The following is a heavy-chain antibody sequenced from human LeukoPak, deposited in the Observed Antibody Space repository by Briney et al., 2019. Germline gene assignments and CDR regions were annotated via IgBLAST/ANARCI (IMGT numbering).Heavy chain of an antibody. CDR2: INPNSGGT. CDR3: AAPRRFLEWLLSY. J-gene: IGHJ4*02. V-gene: IGHV1-2*02. D-gene: IGHD3-3*01. CDR1: GYTFTGYY. Sequence: ASVKVSCKASGYTFTGYYMHWVRQAPGQGLEWMGWINPNSGGTNYAQKFQGRVTMTRDTSISTAYMELSRQRSDDTAVYYCAAPRRFLEWLLSYWGQGTLVTVSS.